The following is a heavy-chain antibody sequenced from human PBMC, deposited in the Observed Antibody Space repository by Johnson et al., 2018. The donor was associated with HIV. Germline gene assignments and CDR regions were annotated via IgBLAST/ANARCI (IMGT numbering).Heavy chain of an antibody. D-gene: IGHD3-16*01. V-gene: IGHV3-20*04. CDR1: GFTFDDYG. J-gene: IGHJ3*02. Sequence: VQLVESGGGVVRPGWSLRLSCAASGFTFDDYGMSWVRQAPGKGLEWVSGISWNSGSIGYADSVKGRFTISRDNAKNSLYLQMNSLRAEDTALYYCARSDYVWGSYTRKGAFDIWGQATMVTVSS. CDR3: ARSDYVWGSYTRKGAFDI. CDR2: ISWNSGSI.